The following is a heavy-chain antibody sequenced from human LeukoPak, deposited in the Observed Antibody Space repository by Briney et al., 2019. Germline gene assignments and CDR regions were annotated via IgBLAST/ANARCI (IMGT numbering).Heavy chain of an antibody. Sequence: PGGSLRLSCAASGFTFSSYWMSWVRQAPGKGLEWVANIKQDGSEKYYVDSVEGRFTISRDNAKNSLFLQMNSLRVEDTTVYYCASHEGSNLYADVYFQHWGQGTLVTVSS. J-gene: IGHJ1*01. D-gene: IGHD6-13*01. CDR2: IKQDGSEK. CDR3: ASHEGSNLYADVYFQH. V-gene: IGHV3-7*01. CDR1: GFTFSSYW.